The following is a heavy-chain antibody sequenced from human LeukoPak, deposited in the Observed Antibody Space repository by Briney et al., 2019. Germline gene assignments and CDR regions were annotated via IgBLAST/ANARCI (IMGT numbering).Heavy chain of an antibody. CDR2: IIPIFGTA. D-gene: IGHD5-12*01. CDR3: AREEWNLQYSGYDWTYYFDY. Sequence: SVKVSCKASRGTFSSYAISWVRQAPGQGLEWMGGIIPIFGTANYAQKFQGRVTITADKSTSTAYMELSSLRSEDTAVYYCAREEWNLQYSGYDWTYYFDYWGQGTLVTVSS. J-gene: IGHJ4*02. V-gene: IGHV1-69*06. CDR1: RGTFSSYA.